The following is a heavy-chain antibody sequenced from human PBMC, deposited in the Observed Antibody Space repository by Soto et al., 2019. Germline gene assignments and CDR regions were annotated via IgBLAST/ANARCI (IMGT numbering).Heavy chain of an antibody. Sequence: SETLSLTCAVYGGSFSGYYWSWIRQPPGKGLEWIGEINHSGSTNYNPSLKSRVTISVDTSKNQFSLKLSSVTAADTAVYYCARGVYYDILTGYPYSTGLPQKKYYFDYWGQGTLVTVSS. CDR2: INHSGST. J-gene: IGHJ4*02. CDR3: ARGVYYDILTGYPYSTGLPQKKYYFDY. V-gene: IGHV4-34*01. D-gene: IGHD3-9*01. CDR1: GGSFSGYY.